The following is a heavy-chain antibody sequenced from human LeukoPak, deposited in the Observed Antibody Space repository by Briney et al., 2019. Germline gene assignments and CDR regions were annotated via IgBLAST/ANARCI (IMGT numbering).Heavy chain of an antibody. CDR1: GGSISSYY. D-gene: IGHD4-23*01. CDR2: IYYSGST. CDR3: ARGLFWGGNSEHRYYYYYMDV. V-gene: IGHV4-59*01. J-gene: IGHJ6*03. Sequence: SETLSLTCTVSGGSISSYYWSWIRQPPGKGLEWIGYIYYSGSTNYNPSLKSRVTISVDTSKNQFSLKLSSVTAADTAVYYCARGLFWGGNSEHRYYYYYMDVWGKGTTVTISS.